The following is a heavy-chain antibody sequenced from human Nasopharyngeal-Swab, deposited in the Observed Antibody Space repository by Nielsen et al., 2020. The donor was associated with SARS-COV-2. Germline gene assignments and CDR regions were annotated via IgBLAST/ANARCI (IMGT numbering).Heavy chain of an antibody. CDR1: GFTFSSYG. V-gene: IGHV3-30*03. D-gene: IGHD6-6*01. J-gene: IGHJ6*03. CDR2: ISYDGSNK. Sequence: GESLKISCAASGFTFSSYGMHWVRQAPGKGLEWVAVISYDGSNKYYADSVKGRFTISRDNSKNTLYLQMNSLRAEDTAVYYCARATGLEYSSSTWNYYYMDVWGKGTTVTVSS. CDR3: ARATGLEYSSSTWNYYYMDV.